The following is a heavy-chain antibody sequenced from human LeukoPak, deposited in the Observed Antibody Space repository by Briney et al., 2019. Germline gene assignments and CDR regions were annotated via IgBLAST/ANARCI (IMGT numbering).Heavy chain of an antibody. D-gene: IGHD3-16*01. CDR3: ARTYYDYVWGRPVDNWFDP. J-gene: IGHJ5*02. Sequence: SETLSLTCTVSGGSISSGSYYWSWIRQPAGKGLEWIGRIYTSGSTNYNPSLKSRVTISVVTSKNQFSLKLSSVTAAGTAVYYWARTYYDYVWGRPVDNWFDPWGQGTLVTVSS. CDR2: IYTSGST. V-gene: IGHV4-61*02. CDR1: GGSISSGSYY.